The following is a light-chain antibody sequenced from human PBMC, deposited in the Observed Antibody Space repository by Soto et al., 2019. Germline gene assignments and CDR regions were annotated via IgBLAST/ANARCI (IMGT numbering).Light chain of an antibody. CDR2: EVS. V-gene: IGLV2-14*01. CDR3: SSYSTGSTLVV. Sequence: QSALAQPASVSGSPGQSITISCTGSRSDVGGNKYVSWYQQHPGKAPKPMIYEVSYRPSGVSNRFSGSKSGNTASLTISGLRAEDEAAYYCSSYSTGSTLVVFGSGTKLTVL. CDR1: RSDVGGNKY. J-gene: IGLJ1*01.